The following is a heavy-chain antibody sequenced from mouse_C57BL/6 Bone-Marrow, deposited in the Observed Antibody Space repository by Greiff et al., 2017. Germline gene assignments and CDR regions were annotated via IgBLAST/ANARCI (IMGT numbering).Heavy chain of an antibody. V-gene: IGHV1-15*01. CDR2: IDPDNGGT. Sequence: QVQLQQSGAELVRPGASVTLSCKASGYTFTDYEMHWVKQTPVNGLEWIGAIDPDNGGTAYNQKFKGKAILTADKSSSTADLELRSLTSEDSAVYYCTRGFCDDWGQGTTLTVSS. CDR3: TRGFCDD. CDR1: GYTFTDYE. J-gene: IGHJ2*01.